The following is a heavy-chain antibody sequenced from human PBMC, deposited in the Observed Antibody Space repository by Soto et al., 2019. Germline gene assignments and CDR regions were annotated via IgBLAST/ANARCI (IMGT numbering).Heavy chain of an antibody. J-gene: IGHJ4*02. CDR3: AKADSGVGVTAIFDY. CDR1: GFTFSSYA. D-gene: IGHD2-21*02. CDR2: ISGSGGST. V-gene: IGHV3-23*01. Sequence: GGSLRLSCAASGFTFSSYAMSWVRQAPGKGLEWVSAISGSGGSTYYADSVKGRFTISRDNSKNTLYLQMNSLRAEDTAVYYCAKADSGVGVTAIFDYWGQGTLVTVSS.